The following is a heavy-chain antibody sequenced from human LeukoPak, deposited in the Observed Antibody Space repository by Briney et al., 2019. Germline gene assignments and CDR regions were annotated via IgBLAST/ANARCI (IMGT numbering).Heavy chain of an antibody. CDR1: GDSMSSSF. CDR2: IYHSGSA. CDR3: ARGSDTGMIGVFDY. V-gene: IGHV4-59*01. D-gene: IGHD3-22*01. Sequence: SETLSLTCNVSGDSMSSSFWSWIRQPPGKGLEWIGYIYHSGSASYNPSLKSRVTMSVDKSTLQFSLKMTSITTADTAVYYCARGSDTGMIGVFDYWGQGTLVTVSS. J-gene: IGHJ4*02.